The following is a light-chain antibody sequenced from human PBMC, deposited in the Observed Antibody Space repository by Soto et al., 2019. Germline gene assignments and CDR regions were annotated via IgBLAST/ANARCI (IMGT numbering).Light chain of an antibody. V-gene: IGKV2-30*02. CDR1: QSLVHSDGIAN. CDR2: KVS. J-gene: IGKJ5*01. Sequence: DVVMTQSPLSLPVTLGQPASISSRSIQSLVHSDGIANFSWFQQRPGRSPRRLIYKVSNRDSGVPARFSGSGSGTDFALKISRVEAEDVGVYYCMQGTHWPITFGQGTRLEIK. CDR3: MQGTHWPIT.